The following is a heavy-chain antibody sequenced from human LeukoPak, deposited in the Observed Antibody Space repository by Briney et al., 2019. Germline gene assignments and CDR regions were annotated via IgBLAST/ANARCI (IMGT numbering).Heavy chain of an antibody. CDR3: ARAPMVSNWFDP. Sequence: SETLPLTCAVSGGSISSGGYSWNWIRQPPGKGLEWIGYIFSSGTTYYNPSLKSRITMSLDRSKNQFSLKLSSVTAADTAVYYCARAPMVSNWFDPWGQGTLVTVSS. CDR1: GGSISSGGYS. V-gene: IGHV4-30-2*01. CDR2: IFSSGTT. D-gene: IGHD3-10*01. J-gene: IGHJ5*02.